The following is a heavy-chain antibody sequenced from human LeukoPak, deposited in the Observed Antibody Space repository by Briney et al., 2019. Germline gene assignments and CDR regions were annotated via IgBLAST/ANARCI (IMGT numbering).Heavy chain of an antibody. CDR3: AKDRWRDGSSSFDN. Sequence: ASVKVSCKASGYTFTSNSINWVXXAPGQGLEWMGWISTYNGETIYAQKVQGRVTMTTDTSTSTAYMELRSLRSDDTAVYYCAKDRWRDGSSSFDNWGQGTLVTVSS. CDR1: GYTFTSNS. D-gene: IGHD6-6*01. J-gene: IGHJ4*02. CDR2: ISTYNGET. V-gene: IGHV1-18*01.